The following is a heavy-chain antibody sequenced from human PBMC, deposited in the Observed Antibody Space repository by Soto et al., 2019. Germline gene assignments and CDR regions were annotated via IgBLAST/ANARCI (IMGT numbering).Heavy chain of an antibody. CDR3: ARMGIVGATTVDY. V-gene: IGHV4-28*01. CDR1: GYSISNTNW. CDR2: IYYSGST. Sequence: QVQLQESGPGLVKPSDTLSLTCAVSGYSISNTNWWGWIRQPPGKGLEWIGYIYYSGSTYYNPSLKSRVPMSVDTSKNQFSLKLSSVTAVDTAVYYCARMGIVGATTVDYWGQGTLVTASS. J-gene: IGHJ4*02. D-gene: IGHD1-26*01.